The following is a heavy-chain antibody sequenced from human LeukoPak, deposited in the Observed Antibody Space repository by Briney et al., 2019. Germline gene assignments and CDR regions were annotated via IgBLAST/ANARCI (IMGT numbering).Heavy chain of an antibody. V-gene: IGHV4-39*07. CDR1: GGSISSSSRY. J-gene: IGHJ4*02. Sequence: PSETLSLTCTVSGGSISSSSRYWGWIRQPPGKGLEWIGSIFYSGNTYHNPPLKSRVTISVDTSKNQFSLKLSSVTAADTAVYYCATTTIRLGYWGQGTLVTVSP. D-gene: IGHD1-26*01. CDR3: ATTTIRLGY. CDR2: IFYSGNT.